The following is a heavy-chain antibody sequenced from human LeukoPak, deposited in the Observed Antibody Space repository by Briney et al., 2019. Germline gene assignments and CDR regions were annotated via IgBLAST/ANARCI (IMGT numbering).Heavy chain of an antibody. D-gene: IGHD5-12*01. CDR1: GGSISSYY. J-gene: IGHJ4*02. Sequence: SETLSLTCTVSGGSISSYYWSWIRQPAGKGLEWIGRIYTSGSTNYNPSLKSRVTMSVDTSKNQFSLNLSSVTAADTAVCYCARGTGGVATYYFDYWGQGTLVTVSS. CDR3: ARGTGGVATYYFDY. CDR2: IYTSGST. V-gene: IGHV4-4*07.